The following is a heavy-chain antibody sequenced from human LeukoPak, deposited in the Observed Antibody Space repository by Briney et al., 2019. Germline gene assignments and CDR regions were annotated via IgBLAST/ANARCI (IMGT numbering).Heavy chain of an antibody. CDR2: SYTNGTV. J-gene: IGHJ2*01. Sequence: PSETLSLTCSVSGASITRYYWTWIRQPVGKGLEWFGRSYTNGTVNYNPSLRSRVTMSRDTSRNQLSLKLTSVTAADTAVYYCARLLGSSGYAGDWYFDLWGPGALVTVSS. V-gene: IGHV4-4*07. CDR3: ARLLGSSGYAGDWYFDL. CDR1: GASITRYY. D-gene: IGHD3-22*01.